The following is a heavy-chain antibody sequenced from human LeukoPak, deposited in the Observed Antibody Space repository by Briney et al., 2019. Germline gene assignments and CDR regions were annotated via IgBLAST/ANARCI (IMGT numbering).Heavy chain of an antibody. Sequence: GGSLRLSCTASGFTFSTYGMHWVRRAPGKGLEWVAFIRYDGSNKYYADSVKGRFTISRDNSKNTLYLQMNSLRAEDTAVYYCARTAPIAAAGTGWFDPWGQGTLVTVSS. J-gene: IGHJ5*02. CDR2: IRYDGSNK. CDR3: ARTAPIAAAGTGWFDP. D-gene: IGHD6-13*01. CDR1: GFTFSTYG. V-gene: IGHV3-30*02.